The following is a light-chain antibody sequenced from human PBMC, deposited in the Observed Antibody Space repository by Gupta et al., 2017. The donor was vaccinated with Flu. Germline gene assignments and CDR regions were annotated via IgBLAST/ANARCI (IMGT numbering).Light chain of an antibody. J-gene: IGKJ3*01. V-gene: IGKV2-28*01. Sequence: DLVMPQSPLSLPVTTGQPASISCRSSQSLLHSNGYNYLDWYLQKPGQSPQLLIYLGSNRASGVADRFSGSGSGTDFTLKISRVEAEDVGVYYCRQALQTPFTFGPGTKVDIK. CDR2: LGS. CDR3: RQALQTPFT. CDR1: QSLLHSNGYNY.